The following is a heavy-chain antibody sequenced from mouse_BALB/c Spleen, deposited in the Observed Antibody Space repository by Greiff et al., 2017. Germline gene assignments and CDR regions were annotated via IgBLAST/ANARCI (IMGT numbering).Heavy chain of an antibody. CDR2: IYPGDGDT. CDR3: AREFDYDGVY. J-gene: IGHJ2*01. V-gene: IGHV1-87*01. Sequence: VKLQESGAELARPGASVKLSCKASGYTFTSYWMQWVKQRPGQGLEWIGAIYPGDGDTRYTQKFKGKATLTADKSSSTAYMQLSSLASEDSAVYYCAREFDYDGVYWGQGTTLTVSS. CDR1: GYTFTSYW. D-gene: IGHD2-4*01.